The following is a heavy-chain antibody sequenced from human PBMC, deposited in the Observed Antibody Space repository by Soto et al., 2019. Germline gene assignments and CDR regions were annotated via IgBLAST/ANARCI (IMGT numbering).Heavy chain of an antibody. J-gene: IGHJ4*02. Sequence: QVHLVQSGAEVKKPGASVKVSCKGSGYAFPTAGITWVRQAPGQGLEWMGWISAHNGNTNYAQKLQGRVTMTRDTSTSTAYMELRSLRSDDTAVYYCARGRYGDYWGQGALVTVSS. CDR3: ARGRYGDY. D-gene: IGHD1-1*01. CDR1: GYAFPTAG. CDR2: ISAHNGNT. V-gene: IGHV1-18*01.